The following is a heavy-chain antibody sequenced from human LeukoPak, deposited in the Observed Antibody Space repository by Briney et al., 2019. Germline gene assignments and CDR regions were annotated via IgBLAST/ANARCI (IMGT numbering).Heavy chain of an antibody. Sequence: ASVKVSCKASGYTFTGYYMHWVRQAPGQGLEWMGWISPNSGGTNYAQNFQGRVTMTRDTSITTASMELSRLRSDDAAMYYCVRAMDSSGYPAPRDAFDIWGQGTRVTVSS. CDR1: GYTFTGYY. J-gene: IGHJ3*02. CDR3: VRAMDSSGYPAPRDAFDI. D-gene: IGHD3-22*01. CDR2: ISPNSGGT. V-gene: IGHV1-2*02.